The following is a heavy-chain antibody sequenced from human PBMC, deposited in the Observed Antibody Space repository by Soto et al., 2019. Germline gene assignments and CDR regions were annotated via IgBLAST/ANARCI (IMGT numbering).Heavy chain of an antibody. CDR2: MLYSGLT. D-gene: IGHD2-15*01. J-gene: IGHJ6*02. Sequence: SETLSLTCSVSGYSVSSSDYYWAWIRQPPGKGLEWIGSMLYSGLTYYNPSLKSRVTLSVDTSKNQFSVRLNSVTASDTAVYYCAPLSVSLSGPYGTHVWGQGTTVTVS. CDR1: GYSVSSSDYY. CDR3: APLSVSLSGPYGTHV. V-gene: IGHV4-39*01.